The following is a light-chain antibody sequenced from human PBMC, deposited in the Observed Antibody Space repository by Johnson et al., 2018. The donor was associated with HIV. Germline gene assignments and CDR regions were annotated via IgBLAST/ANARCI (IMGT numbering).Light chain of an antibody. V-gene: IGLV1-51*02. CDR3: GTWDYSLSGYV. J-gene: IGLJ1*01. Sequence: QSVLTQPPSVSVAPGQKVTISCSGSSSNIGNNYVSWYQQLPGTAPKLLIYENNKRPSGIPDRFSGSKSGTSATLGITGLQTGDEADYYCGTWDYSLSGYVFGSGTKVTVL. CDR2: ENN. CDR1: SSNIGNNY.